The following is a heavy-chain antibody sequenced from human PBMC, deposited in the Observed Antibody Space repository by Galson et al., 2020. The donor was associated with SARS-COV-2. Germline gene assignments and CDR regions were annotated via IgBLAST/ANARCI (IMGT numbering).Heavy chain of an antibody. CDR1: GFTFSSYE. Sequence: GESLKISCAASGFTFSSYEMNWVRQAPGKGPEWVSYISSSGTTVFYADSVKGRFTISRDNAKKSLYLQMNSLRAEDTALYYCARDPSSSWYNWFDPWGQGTLVTVSS. CDR2: ISSSGTTV. CDR3: ARDPSSSWYNWFDP. J-gene: IGHJ5*02. D-gene: IGHD6-13*01. V-gene: IGHV3-48*03.